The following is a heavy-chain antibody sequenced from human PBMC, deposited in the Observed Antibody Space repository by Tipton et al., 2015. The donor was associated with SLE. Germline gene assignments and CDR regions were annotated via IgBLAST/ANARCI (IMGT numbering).Heavy chain of an antibody. V-gene: IGHV4-59*11. D-gene: IGHD6-6*01. CDR2: IYYSGTT. CDR1: GVSISSHY. J-gene: IGHJ4*02. Sequence: GLVKPSETMSLTCSVSGVSISSHYWSWIRQPPGKGLEWIGYIYYSGTTYYNPSLKSRLTISLDTSKNQFSLKVTSVTAADTAVYYCARRQLVAGYFEYWGQGTLVTVSS. CDR3: ARRQLVAGYFEY.